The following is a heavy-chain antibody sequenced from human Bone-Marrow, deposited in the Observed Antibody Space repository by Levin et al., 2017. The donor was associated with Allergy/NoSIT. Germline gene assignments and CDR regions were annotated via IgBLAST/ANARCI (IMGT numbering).Heavy chain of an antibody. V-gene: IGHV4-30-4*08. Sequence: PSQTLSLTCTVSGGSISSVDYYWSWIRQPPGKGLEWIGYILYSGSTYYNPSLKSRLTISLHTSKNQFSLKLSSVTAADTAVYYCASLSGYGDYGLDFWGQGTLVTVSS. CDR1: GGSISSVDYY. D-gene: IGHD4-17*01. CDR3: ASLSGYGDYGLDF. J-gene: IGHJ4*02. CDR2: ILYSGST.